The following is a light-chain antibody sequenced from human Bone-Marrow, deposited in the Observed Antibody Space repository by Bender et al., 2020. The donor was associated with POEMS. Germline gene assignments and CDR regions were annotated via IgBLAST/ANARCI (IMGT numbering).Light chain of an antibody. CDR1: SSNIGDND. Sequence: QSVLTQPPSVSAAPGQKVTISCSGSSSNIGDNDVCWYQHLPGTAPKLLISENDKRPSGIPDRFSGSKSGASATLGITGLQTGDEADYYCCSYAGGSTFLFGSGTKVAVL. J-gene: IGLJ1*01. V-gene: IGLV1-51*02. CDR2: END. CDR3: CSYAGGSTFL.